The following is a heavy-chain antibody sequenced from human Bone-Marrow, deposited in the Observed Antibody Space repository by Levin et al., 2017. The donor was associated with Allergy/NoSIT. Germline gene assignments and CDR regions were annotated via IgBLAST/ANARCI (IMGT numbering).Heavy chain of an antibody. CDR1: GFSFSDYP. V-gene: IGHV3-30-3*01. Sequence: GGSLRLSCAASGFSFSDYPMTWVRQGQGKGLEWVAATSYDGSNKNYADSVKGRFTISRDNSKNTLYLQMNSLRAEDTAVYYCARAVSGSFFDYWGQGTLVTVSS. J-gene: IGHJ4*02. D-gene: IGHD3-10*01. CDR2: TSYDGSNK. CDR3: ARAVSGSFFDY.